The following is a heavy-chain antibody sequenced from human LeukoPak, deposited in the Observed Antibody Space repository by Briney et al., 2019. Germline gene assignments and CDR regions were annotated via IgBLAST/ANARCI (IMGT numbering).Heavy chain of an antibody. CDR1: GFPFSGYG. D-gene: IGHD3-22*01. J-gene: IGHJ6*02. V-gene: IGHV3-30*18. CDR3: AKGDGYYFEYYYYYYGMDV. Sequence: GGSLRLSCAASGFPFSGYGMHWVRQAPGKGLEWVAVISYDGSNKYYADSVKGRFTISRDNSKNTLYLQMNSLRAEDTAVYYCAKGDGYYFEYYYYYYGMDVWGQGTTVTVSS. CDR2: ISYDGSNK.